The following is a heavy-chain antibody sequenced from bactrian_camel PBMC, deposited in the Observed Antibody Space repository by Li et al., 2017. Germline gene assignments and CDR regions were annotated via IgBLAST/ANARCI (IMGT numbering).Heavy chain of an antibody. V-gene: IGHV3-2*01. Sequence: HVQLVESGGGLVQPGGSLRLSCAASGFRFDTYGMSWVRQAPGKAMEWVASIYSDGSLTNYADSVKGRFSISRDNAKNTLYLQLDDLKTEDTGKYYCETGAFGTTPGSWPSHRGTQVTVS. CDR1: GFRFDTYG. J-gene: IGHJ4*01. CDR2: IYSDGSLT. D-gene: IGHD5*01.